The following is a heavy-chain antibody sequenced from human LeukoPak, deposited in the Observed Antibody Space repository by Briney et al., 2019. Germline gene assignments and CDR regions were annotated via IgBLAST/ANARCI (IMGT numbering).Heavy chain of an antibody. Sequence: GASVKVSCKASGGTFSSYAISWVRQAPGQGLEWMGRIIPIFGTANYAQKFQGRVTITTDESTSTAYMELSSLRSEDTAVYYCARAYQLPPDASDIWGQGTMVTVSS. CDR2: IIPIFGTA. CDR3: ARAYQLPPDASDI. J-gene: IGHJ3*02. CDR1: GGTFSSYA. V-gene: IGHV1-69*05. D-gene: IGHD2-2*01.